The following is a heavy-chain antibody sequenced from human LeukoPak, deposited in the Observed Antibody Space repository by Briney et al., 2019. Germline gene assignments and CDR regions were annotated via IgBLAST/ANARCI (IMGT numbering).Heavy chain of an antibody. CDR1: GYTFTSYG. CDR2: MSVYNGKT. J-gene: IGHJ5*02. Sequence: ASVKVSCTASGYTFTSYGISWVRQAPGQGLEWMGWMSVYNGKTNYAQKLQGRVTMTTDTSTSTAYMELRSLRSDDTAVYYCARLVTAVKGFHLFVPWGQRTLVTVSS. D-gene: IGHD4-11*01. CDR3: ARLVTAVKGFHLFVP. V-gene: IGHV1-18*01.